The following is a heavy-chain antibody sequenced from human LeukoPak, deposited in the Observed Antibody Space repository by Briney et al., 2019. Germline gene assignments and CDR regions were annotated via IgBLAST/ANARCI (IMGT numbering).Heavy chain of an antibody. CDR1: GFTFSGCG. CDR3: AKDQAVPVLDY. V-gene: IGHV3-30*18. J-gene: IGHJ4*02. CDR2: ISYDGSNK. D-gene: IGHD6-19*01. Sequence: QPGGSLRLSCAASGFTFSGCGMHWVRQAPGKGLEWVALISYDGSNKYYADSVKGRFTISRDNSKNTLYLQMNSLRAEDTAVYYCAKDQAVPVLDYWGQGTLVSVSS.